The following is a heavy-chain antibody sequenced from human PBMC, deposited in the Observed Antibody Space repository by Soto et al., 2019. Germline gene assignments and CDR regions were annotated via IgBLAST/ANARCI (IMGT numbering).Heavy chain of an antibody. CDR3: ARLAHSNLLGGIDL. Sequence: QVQLVESGGGVVQPGRSLRLSCVASGSTFRFYGIHWVRQARGMGLEWVAIIYNDGSKYYYADSVKGRFTISRDNSKNTVYLQMNSLRVEDSAMYYCARLAHSNLLGGIDLWGQGTLVTASS. CDR2: IYNDGSKY. J-gene: IGHJ5*02. D-gene: IGHD1-26*01. V-gene: IGHV3-33*01. CDR1: GSTFRFYG.